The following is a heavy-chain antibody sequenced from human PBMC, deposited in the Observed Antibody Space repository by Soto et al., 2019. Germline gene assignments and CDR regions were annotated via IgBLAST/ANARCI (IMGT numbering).Heavy chain of an antibody. CDR3: ARDGSGYRSRASPMDG. Sequence: QVQLVQSGAEVKKPGSSVKVSCKASGDTFRSYAISWVRQAPGQGLEWMGGIIPIFGTANYAQKFQGRVTITEDECTSTAYMELSSLRSEDTAVYYCARDGSGYRSRASPMDGWGQGTTVTVSS. CDR1: GDTFRSYA. J-gene: IGHJ6*02. D-gene: IGHD3-22*01. CDR2: IIPIFGTA. V-gene: IGHV1-69*01.